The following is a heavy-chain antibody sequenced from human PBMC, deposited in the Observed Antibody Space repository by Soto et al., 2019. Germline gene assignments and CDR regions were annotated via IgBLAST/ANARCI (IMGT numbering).Heavy chain of an antibody. D-gene: IGHD6-6*01. CDR2: ISYDGSNK. V-gene: IGHV3-30-3*01. Sequence: GGSLRLSCAASGFTFSSYAMHWVRQAPGKGLEWVAVISYDGSNKYYADSVKGRFTISRDNSQNTLYLQMNSLRAEDTAVYYCAGPIRIAARPDYYYYGMDVWGQGTTVTVSS. CDR3: AGPIRIAARPDYYYYGMDV. CDR1: GFTFSSYA. J-gene: IGHJ6*02.